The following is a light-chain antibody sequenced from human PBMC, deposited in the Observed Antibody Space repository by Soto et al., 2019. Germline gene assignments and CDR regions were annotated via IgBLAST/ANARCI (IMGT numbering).Light chain of an antibody. CDR3: QQYDSYQRN. V-gene: IGKV1-5*01. CDR1: QSVRSW. J-gene: IGKJ4*01. Sequence: DIQMTQSPSTLSASVGDRVTITCRASQSVRSWLAWYQQKPGRAPKFLIYDASSLESGVPSRFSGSGSGTEFTLTISNLQPDDFATYQCQQYDSYQRNFGGGTKVDIK. CDR2: DAS.